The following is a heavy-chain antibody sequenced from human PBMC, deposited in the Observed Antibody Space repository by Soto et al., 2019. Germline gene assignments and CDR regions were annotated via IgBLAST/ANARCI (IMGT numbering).Heavy chain of an antibody. CDR3: ARDLPSRSRNIVVVPAASAFDP. CDR1: GGTFSSYA. D-gene: IGHD2-2*01. V-gene: IGHV1-69*13. CDR2: IIPIFGTA. J-gene: IGHJ5*01. Sequence: SVKVSCKASGGTFSSYAISWVRQAPGQGLEWMGGIIPIFGTANYAQKFQGRVTITADESTSTAYMELSSLGSEDTAVYYCARDLPSRSRNIVVVPAASAFDPWGQG.